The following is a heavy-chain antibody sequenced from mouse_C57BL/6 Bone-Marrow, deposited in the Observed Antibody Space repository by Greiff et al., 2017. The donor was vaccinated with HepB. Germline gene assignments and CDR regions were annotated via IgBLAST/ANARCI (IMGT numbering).Heavy chain of an antibody. J-gene: IGHJ1*03. CDR2: IYPGDGDT. D-gene: IGHD1-1*01. CDR1: GYAFSSSW. CDR3: ASGESYYYGSRNWYFDV. V-gene: IGHV1-82*01. Sequence: VKLQQSGPELVKPGASVKISCKASGYAFSSSWMNWVKQRPGKGLEWIGRIYPGDGDTNYNGKFKGKATLTADKSSSTAYMQLSSLTSEDSAVYFCASGESYYYGSRNWYFDVWGTGTTVTVSS.